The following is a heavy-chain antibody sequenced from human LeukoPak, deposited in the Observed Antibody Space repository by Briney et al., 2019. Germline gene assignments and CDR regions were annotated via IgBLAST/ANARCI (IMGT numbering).Heavy chain of an antibody. Sequence: GGSLRLSCTASGFTFSTYNMIWVRQAPGKGLEWVSSISSSSNYMYYADSLEGRFTISRDNAKNSLYLQMNSLKPGDTAVYYCARGRGDYRLTPPEYWGQGTLVTISS. D-gene: IGHD4-17*01. J-gene: IGHJ4*02. CDR1: GFTFSTYN. V-gene: IGHV3-21*01. CDR2: ISSSSNYM. CDR3: ARGRGDYRLTPPEY.